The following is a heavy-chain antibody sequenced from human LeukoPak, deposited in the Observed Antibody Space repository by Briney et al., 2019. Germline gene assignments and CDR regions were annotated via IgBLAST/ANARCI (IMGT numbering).Heavy chain of an antibody. CDR1: GFTFGYYA. J-gene: IGHJ1*01. V-gene: IGHV3-49*04. D-gene: IGHD3-22*01. CDR3: TTDQFIYYDSSGYYYKTEYFQH. Sequence: PGRSLRLSCTASGFTFGYYAMSWVRQAPGKGLEWVGFIRSKACGGTKEYAASVKGRFTISRDDSKNTLYLQMNSLKTEDTAVYYCTTDQFIYYDSSGYYYKTEYFQHWGQGTLVTVSS. CDR2: IRSKACGGTK.